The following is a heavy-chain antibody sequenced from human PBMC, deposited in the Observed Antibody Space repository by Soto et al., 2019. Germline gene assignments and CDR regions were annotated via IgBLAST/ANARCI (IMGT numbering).Heavy chain of an antibody. CDR1: GGTFSSNA. V-gene: IGHV1-69*12. CDR2: IIPIFGTA. J-gene: IGHJ4*02. D-gene: IGHD5-18*01. Sequence: QVQLVQSGAEVKKPGSSVKVTCKASGGTFSSNAISWVRQAPGQGLEWMGGIIPIFGTADYAQKFQGSVSIPADESTRTAYMELSSLKSEDTAVYYCATGGRGYSSAPRLYFEFWGQGTLVTVSS. CDR3: ATGGRGYSSAPRLYFEF.